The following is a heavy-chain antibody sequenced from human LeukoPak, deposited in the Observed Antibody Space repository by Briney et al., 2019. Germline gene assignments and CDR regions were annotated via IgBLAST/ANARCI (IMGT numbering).Heavy chain of an antibody. D-gene: IGHD3-22*01. CDR3: ARDAYYYDSSGYYPTFDFDY. Sequence: PGGSLRLSCSASGFSFSNYAMHWVRQAPGKGLEYVSAISSNGGTTYYADSVKGRFTISRDNSKNTLYLQMNSLRAEDTAVYYCARDAYYYDSSGYYPTFDFDYWGQGTLVTVSS. CDR2: ISSNGGTT. CDR1: GFSFSNYA. J-gene: IGHJ4*02. V-gene: IGHV3-64*04.